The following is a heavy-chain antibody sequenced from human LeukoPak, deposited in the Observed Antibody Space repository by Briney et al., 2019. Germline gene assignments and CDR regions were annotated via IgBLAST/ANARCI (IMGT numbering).Heavy chain of an antibody. Sequence: GGSLRLSCAASGFTFSSYAMSWVRQAPGKGLEWVSGISGSGDNTYYADSVKGRFTISRDNSKNTLYLQMNSLRADDTAVYYCAKGGLDHRFDPWGQGTLVTVSS. J-gene: IGHJ5*02. CDR1: GFTFSSYA. D-gene: IGHD3/OR15-3a*01. CDR3: AKGGLDHRFDP. CDR2: ISGSGDNT. V-gene: IGHV3-23*01.